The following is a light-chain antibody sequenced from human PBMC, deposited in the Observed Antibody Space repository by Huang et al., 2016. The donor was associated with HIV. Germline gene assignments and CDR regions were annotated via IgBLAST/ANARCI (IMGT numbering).Light chain of an antibody. J-gene: IGKJ1*01. V-gene: IGKV1-27*01. CDR2: AAS. CDR3: QKYDGAPQT. Sequence: DIQMTQSPSSLSASVGDRVTITCRASQGISNYLAWYQQKPGKVPKLLLYAASTLQLGVPSRFSGSGSGTYFTLTISSLQPEDVATYYCQKYDGAPQTFGQGTKVEIK. CDR1: QGISNY.